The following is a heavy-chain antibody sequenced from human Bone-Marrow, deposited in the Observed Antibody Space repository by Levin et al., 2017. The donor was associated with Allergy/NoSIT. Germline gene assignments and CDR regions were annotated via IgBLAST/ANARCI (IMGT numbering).Heavy chain of an antibody. CDR2: ISWNSGSI. J-gene: IGHJ3*02. V-gene: IGHV3-9*01. Sequence: GGSLRLSCAASGFTFDDYAMHWVRQAPGKGLEWVSGISWNSGSIGYADSVKGRFTISRDNAKNSLYLQMNSLRAEDTALYYCAKDIRVLRFGVWAFDIWGQGTMVTVSS. CDR3: AKDIRVLRFGVWAFDI. D-gene: IGHD3-3*01. CDR1: GFTFDDYA.